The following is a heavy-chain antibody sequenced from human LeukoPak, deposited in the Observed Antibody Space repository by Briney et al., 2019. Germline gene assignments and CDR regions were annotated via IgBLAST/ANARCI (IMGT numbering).Heavy chain of an antibody. CDR1: GFTFSRHW. J-gene: IGHJ1*01. V-gene: IGHV3-7*01. Sequence: GGSLRLSCATSGFTFSRHWMSWVRQAPGKGLEWVANINQDGSGKYYVDSVKGRFTISRDNAKNSLYLQMNSLRSEDTAIYYCTEGTTGWGQGTLVTVSS. CDR3: TEGTTG. D-gene: IGHD1-1*01. CDR2: INQDGSGK.